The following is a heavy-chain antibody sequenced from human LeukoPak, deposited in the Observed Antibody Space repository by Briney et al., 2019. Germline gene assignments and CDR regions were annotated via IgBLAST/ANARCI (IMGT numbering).Heavy chain of an antibody. CDR1: GYSVSSGFY. CDR3: ASPAEIAAAGEYFHH. D-gene: IGHD6-13*01. CDR2: IYHSGST. J-gene: IGHJ1*01. Sequence: SETLSLTCAVSGYSVSSGFYWGWIRQPPGKGLEWIATIYHSGSTHYNPSLKSRVTISIEASKNQFSLRLSSVTAADTAVYYCASPAEIAAAGEYFHHWGQGTLVTVSS. V-gene: IGHV4-38-2*01.